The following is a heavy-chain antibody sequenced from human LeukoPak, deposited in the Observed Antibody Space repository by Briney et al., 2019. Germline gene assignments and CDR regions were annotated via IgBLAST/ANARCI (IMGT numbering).Heavy chain of an antibody. Sequence: GGSLRLSCAASGFTFSSYDMHWVRQGTGKGLEWVSAINTAGDTYYPGSVKGRFTISRENAKNSLYLQMNSLRAGDTAVYYCAREGRYCTSASCYFDYWGQGTPVTVSS. CDR2: INTAGDT. CDR3: AREGRYCTSASCYFDY. V-gene: IGHV3-13*01. D-gene: IGHD2-2*01. CDR1: GFTFSSYD. J-gene: IGHJ4*02.